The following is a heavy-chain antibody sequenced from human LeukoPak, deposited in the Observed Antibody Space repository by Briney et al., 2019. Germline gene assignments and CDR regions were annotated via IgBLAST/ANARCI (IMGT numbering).Heavy chain of an antibody. CDR2: VYYTGST. V-gene: IGHV4-39*07. D-gene: IGHD6-19*01. Sequence: SETLSLTCSASGGSVSHSGYYWGWIRQPPGKGLEWIGSVYYTGSTYFKPSLKSRVAMLVDTSKNQFSLKLNSVTAADTAVYYCATYSSGWHYFDYWGQGTLVTVSS. CDR3: ATYSSGWHYFDY. CDR1: GGSVSHSGYY. J-gene: IGHJ4*02.